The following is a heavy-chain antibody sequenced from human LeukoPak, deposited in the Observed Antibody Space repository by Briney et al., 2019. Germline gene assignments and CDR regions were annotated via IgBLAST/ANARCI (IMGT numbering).Heavy chain of an antibody. V-gene: IGHV1-2*02. CDR3: ARYTVVVPAARVRYFDP. CDR2: INPNSGGT. D-gene: IGHD2-2*01. J-gene: IGHJ2*01. Sequence: ASVKVSCKASGYTFTGYYMHWERQAPGQGLEWMGWINPNSGGTNYAQKFQGRVTMTRDTSISTAYMELSRLRSDDTAVYYCARYTVVVPAARVRYFDPWGRGTLVTVSS. CDR1: GYTFTGYY.